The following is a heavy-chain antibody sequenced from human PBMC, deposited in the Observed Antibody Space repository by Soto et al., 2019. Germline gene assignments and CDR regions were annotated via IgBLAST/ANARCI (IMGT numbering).Heavy chain of an antibody. V-gene: IGHV1-3*01. J-gene: IGHJ4*02. Sequence: ASVKVSCKASGYTFTSYAMHWVRQAPGQRLEWMGWINAGNGNTKYSQKFQGRVTITRDTSASTAYMELNSLRAEDTATYYCAKPPAHGIVRGTGIDSWGQGTLVTVSS. CDR2: INAGNGNT. CDR1: GYTFTSYA. CDR3: AKPPAHGIVRGTGIDS. D-gene: IGHD1-26*01.